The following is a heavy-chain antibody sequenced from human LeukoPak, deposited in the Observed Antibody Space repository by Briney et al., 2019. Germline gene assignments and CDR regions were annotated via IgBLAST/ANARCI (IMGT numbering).Heavy chain of an antibody. CDR2: ISGSGGST. D-gene: IGHD3-10*01. V-gene: IGHV3-23*01. J-gene: IGHJ4*02. CDR1: GFTFSRYA. CDR3: AESSYGSGSDY. Sequence: GGSLRLSCAASGFTFSRYAMSWVPQAPGRGLEWVSAISGSGGSTYYADSAKGRFTIHRDNSKNTLYVQMNSLRAEDTAVYYCAESSYGSGSDYWGQGTLVTVSS.